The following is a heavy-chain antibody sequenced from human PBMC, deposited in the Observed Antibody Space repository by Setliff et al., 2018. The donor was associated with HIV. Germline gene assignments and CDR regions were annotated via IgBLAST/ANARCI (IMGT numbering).Heavy chain of an antibody. V-gene: IGHV1-69*13. CDR3: SKVSEHRTSSGSFYYYMDV. CDR2: ITPLFGTA. CDR1: GGTFNINA. D-gene: IGHD6-6*01. Sequence: SVKVSCKAXGGTFNINAVTWVRQAPGQGLEWVGAITPLFGTANYAQKFQGRVTITADDSTSTVYMEVRSLRSADTAVYYCSKVSEHRTSSGSFYYYMDVWGEGTTVTVSS. J-gene: IGHJ6*03.